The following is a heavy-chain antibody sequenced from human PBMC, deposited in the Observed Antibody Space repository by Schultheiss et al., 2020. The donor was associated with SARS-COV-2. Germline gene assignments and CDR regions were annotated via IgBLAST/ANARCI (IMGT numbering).Heavy chain of an antibody. V-gene: IGHV3-15*07. Sequence: GGSLRLSCAASGFPFSRYAIHWVRQAPGKGLEWVGRIKSKTDGGTTDYAAPVKGRFTISRDDSKNTLYLQMNSLKTEDTAVYYCTTGSRGDGYCSGGSCLPFYYYGMDVWGQGTTVTVSS. CDR2: IKSKTDGGTT. J-gene: IGHJ6*02. CDR3: TTGSRGDGYCSGGSCLPFYYYGMDV. CDR1: GFPFSRYA. D-gene: IGHD2-15*01.